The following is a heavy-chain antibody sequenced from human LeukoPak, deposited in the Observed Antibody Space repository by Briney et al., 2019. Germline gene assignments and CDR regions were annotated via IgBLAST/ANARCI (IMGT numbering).Heavy chain of an antibody. Sequence: GGTLRLSCAASGFTFSSYGMSWVRQAPGKGLEWVSAISGSGGSTYYADSVKGRFTISRDNSKNTLYLQMNSLRAEDTAVYYCAKQANYYGSGSYSYIDYWGQGTLVTVSS. CDR2: ISGSGGST. CDR1: GFTFSSYG. D-gene: IGHD3-10*01. J-gene: IGHJ4*02. CDR3: AKQANYYGSGSYSYIDY. V-gene: IGHV3-23*01.